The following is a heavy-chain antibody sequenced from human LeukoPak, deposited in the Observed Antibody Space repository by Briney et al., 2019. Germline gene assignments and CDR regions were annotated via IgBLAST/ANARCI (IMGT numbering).Heavy chain of an antibody. CDR3: ARGPYSSGWYGLDY. V-gene: IGHV4-4*07. Sequence: PSETLSLTCTVSGGSISSYYWSWIRQPAGKGLEWIGRIHTSGSTNFNPSLQSRVTISVDKSKNQFSLKLNSVTAADTAVYYCARGPYSSGWYGLDYWGQGTLVTVSS. D-gene: IGHD6-19*01. CDR1: GGSISSYY. CDR2: IHTSGST. J-gene: IGHJ4*02.